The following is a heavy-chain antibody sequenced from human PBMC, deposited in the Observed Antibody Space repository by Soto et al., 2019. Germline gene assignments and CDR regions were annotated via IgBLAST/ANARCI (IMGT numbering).Heavy chain of an antibody. V-gene: IGHV1-69*08. J-gene: IGHJ5*02. D-gene: IGHD3-10*01. CDR2: IIPILGIA. CDR3: ARDRAAYYYGSGPVMGP. CDR1: GGTFSSYT. Sequence: QVQLVQSGAEVKKPGSSVKVSCKASGGTFSSYTISWVRQAPGQGLEWMGRIIPILGIANYAQKFQGRVTITADKSTSTAYMELSSLRSEDTAVYYCARDRAAYYYGSGPVMGPWGQGTLVTVSS.